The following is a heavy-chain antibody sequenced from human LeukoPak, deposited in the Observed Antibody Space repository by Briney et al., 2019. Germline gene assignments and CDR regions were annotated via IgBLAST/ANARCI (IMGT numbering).Heavy chain of an antibody. Sequence: ASVKVSCKASGYTFSSYYMHWVRQAPGQGLEWMGIINPSGGSTSYAQKFQGRVTMTRDTSTGTVYMDMSSLRPEDTAVYYCARDILPSYSGYDRTLPDYWGQGTLVTVSS. CDR2: INPSGGST. CDR1: GYTFSSYY. V-gene: IGHV1-46*01. J-gene: IGHJ4*02. CDR3: ARDILPSYSGYDRTLPDY. D-gene: IGHD5-12*01.